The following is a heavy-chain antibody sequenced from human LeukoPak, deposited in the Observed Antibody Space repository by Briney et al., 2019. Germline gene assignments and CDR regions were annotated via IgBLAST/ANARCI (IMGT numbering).Heavy chain of an antibody. V-gene: IGHV1-69*06. J-gene: IGHJ3*02. CDR1: GGSFRSYA. D-gene: IGHD6-19*01. Sequence: GSSVKVSCKTSGGSFRSYAMSWVRQAPGQGLEWMGGIIPMLGTANYAQKFQGRVTISADKSTGTAYMELSRLRSEDTAVYYCARTLIPGIAVAGPYDAFDIWGQGTMVTVSS. CDR2: IIPMLGTA. CDR3: ARTLIPGIAVAGPYDAFDI.